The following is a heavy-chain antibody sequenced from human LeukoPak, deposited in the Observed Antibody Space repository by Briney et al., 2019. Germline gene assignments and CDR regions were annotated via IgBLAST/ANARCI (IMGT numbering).Heavy chain of an antibody. V-gene: IGHV1-18*01. Sequence: ASVKVSCKASGYTFTSYGISWLRQAPGQGLEWMGWISAYNGNTNYAQKLQGRVTMTTDTSTSTAYMELRSLRSDDTAVYYCARDSVNVVVPAAIQIDYWGQGTLVTVSS. CDR1: GYTFTSYG. D-gene: IGHD2-2*01. CDR3: ARDSVNVVVPAAIQIDY. CDR2: ISAYNGNT. J-gene: IGHJ4*02.